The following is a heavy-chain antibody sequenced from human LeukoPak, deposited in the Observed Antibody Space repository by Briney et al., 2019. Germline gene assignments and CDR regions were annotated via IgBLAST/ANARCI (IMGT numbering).Heavy chain of an antibody. J-gene: IGHJ6*03. V-gene: IGHV3-30*02. Sequence: PGGSLRLSCAASGFTFSSYGLHWVRQAPGKGLEWVAFIRYDGSNKYYADSVKGRFTISRDNSKNTLYLQMNSLRAEDTAVYYCAKNGVITFGGVIGYYYYYMDVWGKGTTVTISS. CDR2: IRYDGSNK. CDR3: AKNGVITFGGVIGYYYYYMDV. CDR1: GFTFSSYG. D-gene: IGHD3-16*02.